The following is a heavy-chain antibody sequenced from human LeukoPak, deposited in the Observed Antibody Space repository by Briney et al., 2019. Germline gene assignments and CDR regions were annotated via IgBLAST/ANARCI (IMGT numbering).Heavy chain of an antibody. CDR3: ARDQGHGDYEGPFDY. V-gene: IGHV3-9*01. D-gene: IGHD4-17*01. Sequence: GGSLRLSCAASGFTFDDYAMHWVRQAPGKGLEWVSGISWNSGSIGYADSVKGRFTISRDNSKNTLYLQMNSLRAEDTAVYYCARDQGHGDYEGPFDYWGQGTLVTVSS. CDR2: ISWNSGSI. J-gene: IGHJ4*02. CDR1: GFTFDDYA.